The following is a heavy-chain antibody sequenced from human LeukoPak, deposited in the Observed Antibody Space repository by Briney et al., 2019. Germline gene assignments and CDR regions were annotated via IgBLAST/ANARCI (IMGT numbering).Heavy chain of an antibody. V-gene: IGHV4-59*01. Sequence: QPSETLSLTCTVSGGSISSYYWSWIRQPPGKGLEWIGYIYYSGSTNYNPSLKSRVTISVDTSKNQFSLKLSSVTAADTAVYYCARDGQWFGESDNWFDPWGQGTLVTVSS. D-gene: IGHD3-10*01. CDR1: GGSISSYY. CDR3: ARDGQWFGESDNWFDP. J-gene: IGHJ5*02. CDR2: IYYSGST.